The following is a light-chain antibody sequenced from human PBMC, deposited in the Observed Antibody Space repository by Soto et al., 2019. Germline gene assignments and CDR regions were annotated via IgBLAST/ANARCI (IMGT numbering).Light chain of an antibody. J-gene: IGKJ5*01. CDR3: QQSDT. CDR1: QSVGSK. Sequence: EIVLTQSPGTLSLSPGERATLSCRASQSVGSKLAWYQQKPGQAPRLLIYGASSRATGIPDRFSGSGSGTDFTLTISRLEPEDFAVYYCQQSDTFGQGTRLEIK. CDR2: GAS. V-gene: IGKV3-20*01.